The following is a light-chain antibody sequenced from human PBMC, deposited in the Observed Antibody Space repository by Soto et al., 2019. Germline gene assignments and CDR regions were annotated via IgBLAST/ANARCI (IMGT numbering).Light chain of an antibody. J-gene: IGKJ4*01. CDR1: LSVSTN. CDR2: GAS. CDR3: QQYTDRPLT. Sequence: AMTQSPATVSVSPGDGVTLSCRASLSVSTNLAWYQQKPGQAPRLLIFGASTRATGVPARFSGSGSGTEFTLTIDSLQSEDFAVYFCQQYTDRPLTFGGGSKLEIK. V-gene: IGKV3D-15*01.